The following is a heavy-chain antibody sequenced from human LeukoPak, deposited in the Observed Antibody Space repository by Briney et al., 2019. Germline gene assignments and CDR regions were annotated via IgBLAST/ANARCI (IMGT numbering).Heavy chain of an antibody. Sequence: GASVKVSCKASGYAFTDYYVHWVRQAPGQGLEWMGRINPNTGGTNYARKFQGRVTMTRDTSISTTYLELSRLRSDDTAVYYCARVYNWNDGIGWFDPWGQGTLVTVSS. CDR2: INPNTGGT. CDR3: ARVYNWNDGIGWFDP. D-gene: IGHD1-1*01. J-gene: IGHJ5*02. CDR1: GYAFTDYY. V-gene: IGHV1-2*02.